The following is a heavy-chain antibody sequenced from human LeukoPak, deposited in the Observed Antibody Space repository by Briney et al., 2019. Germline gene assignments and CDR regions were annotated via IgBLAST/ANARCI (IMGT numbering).Heavy chain of an antibody. D-gene: IGHD6-19*01. J-gene: IGHJ4*02. CDR3: ARRASVAGVSDY. V-gene: IGHV3-23*01. CDR1: GFTFSSSA. CDR2: ITPSGGGT. Sequence: GGSLTLSCAASGFTFSSSALSWVRQAAGKGLEWVSAITPSGGGTFYADSVKGRFTISRDNSANTLFLQMNSLRAKATAVYYCARRASVAGVSDYWGQGTLVTVSS.